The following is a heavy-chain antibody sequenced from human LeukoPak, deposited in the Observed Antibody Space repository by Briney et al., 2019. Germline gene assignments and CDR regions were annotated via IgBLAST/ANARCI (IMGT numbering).Heavy chain of an antibody. Sequence: SETLSLTCTVSGGSISSGGYYWSWIRQHPGKGLEWIGYIYYSGSTYYNPSLKSRVTISVDTSKNQFSLKLSSVTAADTAVYYCARHTRNRGAVVPAATFDPWGQGTLVTVSS. D-gene: IGHD2-2*01. CDR2: IYYSGST. J-gene: IGHJ5*02. CDR3: ARHTRNRGAVVPAATFDP. CDR1: GGSISSGGYY. V-gene: IGHV4-31*03.